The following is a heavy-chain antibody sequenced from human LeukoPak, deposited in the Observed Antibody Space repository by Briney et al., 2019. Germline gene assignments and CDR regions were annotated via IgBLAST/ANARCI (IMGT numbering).Heavy chain of an antibody. CDR1: GFTFSSYA. D-gene: IGHD3-10*01. J-gene: IGHJ4*02. CDR2: ISGSGGST. V-gene: IGHV3-23*01. Sequence: GGSLRLSCAASGFTFSSYAMSWVRQAPGKGLEWVSAISGSGGSTYYADSVKGRFTISRDNSKNTLYLQMNSLRAEDTAVYYCAKGITMVRGVISRVFREPSRSHTGYYFDYWGQGTLVTVSS. CDR3: AKGITMVRGVISRVFREPSRSHTGYYFDY.